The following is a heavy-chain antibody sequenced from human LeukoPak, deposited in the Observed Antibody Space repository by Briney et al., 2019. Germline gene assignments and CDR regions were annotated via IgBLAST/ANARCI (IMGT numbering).Heavy chain of an antibody. Sequence: SQTLSLTRTVSGGSISSGDYYWTWIRQPPGKGLEWIGYIYYSGSTSYNPSLKSRVTISVDTSKNQFSLKLSSVTAADTAVYYCARGGSGGYWGQGTLVTVSS. J-gene: IGHJ4*02. V-gene: IGHV4-30-4*01. CDR3: ARGGSGGY. CDR1: GGSISSGDYY. D-gene: IGHD2-15*01. CDR2: IYYSGST.